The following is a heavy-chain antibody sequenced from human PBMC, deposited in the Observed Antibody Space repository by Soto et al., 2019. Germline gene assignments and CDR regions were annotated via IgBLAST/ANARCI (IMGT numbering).Heavy chain of an antibody. CDR2: ISSSSSYI. CDR3: AREGSVGGNDY. J-gene: IGHJ4*02. CDR1: GFTFSSYS. Sequence: GGSLRLSCAASGFTFSSYSMNWVRQAPGKGLEWVSSISSSSSYIYYADSVKGRFTISRDNAKNSLYLQMNSLRAEDTAVYYCAREGSVGGNDYWGQGTLVTVSS. D-gene: IGHD3-16*01. V-gene: IGHV3-21*01.